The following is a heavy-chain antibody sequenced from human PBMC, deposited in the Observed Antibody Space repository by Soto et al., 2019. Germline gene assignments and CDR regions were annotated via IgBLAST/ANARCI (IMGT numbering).Heavy chain of an antibody. Sequence: GSLRLSCAASGFTFSSYAMSWVRQAPGKGLEWVSAISGSGGSTYYADSVKGRFTISRDNSKNTLYLQMNSLRAEDTAVYYCARDYGDSSALDPWGQGTLVTVSS. CDR2: ISGSGGST. D-gene: IGHD3-22*01. J-gene: IGHJ5*02. CDR3: ARDYGDSSALDP. V-gene: IGHV3-23*01. CDR1: GFTFSSYA.